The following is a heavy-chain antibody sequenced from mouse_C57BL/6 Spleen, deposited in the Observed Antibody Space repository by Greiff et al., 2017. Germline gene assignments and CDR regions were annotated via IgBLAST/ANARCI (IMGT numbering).Heavy chain of an antibody. CDR1: GFTFSSYA. D-gene: IGHD2-14*01. Sequence: EVHLVESGGGLVKPGGSLKLSCAASGFTFSSYAMSWVRQTPEKRLEWVATISDGGSYTYYPDNVKGRFTISRDNANNTLYLQMSHLKSDDTAMYYCARDTIGNYYAMDYWGQGTSVTVSS. CDR3: ARDTIGNYYAMDY. J-gene: IGHJ4*01. CDR2: ISDGGSYT. V-gene: IGHV5-4*01.